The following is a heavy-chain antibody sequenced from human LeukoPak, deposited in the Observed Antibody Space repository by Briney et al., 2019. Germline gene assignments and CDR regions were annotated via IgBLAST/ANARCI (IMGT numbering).Heavy chain of an antibody. V-gene: IGHV3-7*03. Sequence: GGSLRLSCAVSGFTFENYWMDWVRQAPGKGLEWVANIERDGSKQYYGHSVRGRFTISRDNARNSVYLQMNSLGVEDTAVYYCAKDRWEQWLGVSYYDYGMDVWGKGTTVTVSS. J-gene: IGHJ6*04. CDR3: AKDRWEQWLGVSYYDYGMDV. CDR1: GFTFENYW. D-gene: IGHD6-19*01. CDR2: IERDGSKQ.